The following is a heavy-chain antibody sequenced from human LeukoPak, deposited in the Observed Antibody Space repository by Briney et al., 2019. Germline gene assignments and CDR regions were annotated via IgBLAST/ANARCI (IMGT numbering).Heavy chain of an antibody. CDR1: GGSISSYY. CDR2: IYTSGST. CDR3: ARDFFDLDYYYYGMDV. J-gene: IGHJ6*02. V-gene: IGHV4-4*07. Sequence: SDTLSLTCTVSGGSISSYYWRWIRQPAGKGLEWIGRIYTSGSTNYNPSLKSRVPMSVDTSKKQFSLKLSSVTAADTAVYYCARDFFDLDYYYYGMDVWGQGNTVTVSS. D-gene: IGHD3/OR15-3a*01.